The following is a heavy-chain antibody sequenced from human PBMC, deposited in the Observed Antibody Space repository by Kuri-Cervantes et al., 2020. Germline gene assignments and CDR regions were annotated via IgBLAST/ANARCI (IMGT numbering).Heavy chain of an antibody. CDR2: IVSSGGST. V-gene: IGHV3-21*01. CDR3: ARDAPRVGP. D-gene: IGHD1-26*01. J-gene: IGHJ5*02. Sequence: GESLKISCAASGFPFSDYMMLWVRQAPSKGLEWVSSIVSSGGSTYYADSVKGRFTISRDNARNTLYLHLNSVRDEDTAIYYCARDAPRVGPWGQGTLVTVSS. CDR1: GFPFSDYM.